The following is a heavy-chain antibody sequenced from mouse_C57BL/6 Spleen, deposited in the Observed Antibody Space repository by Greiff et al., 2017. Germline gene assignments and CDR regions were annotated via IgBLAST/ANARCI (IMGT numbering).Heavy chain of an antibody. CDR1: GYTFTEYT. V-gene: IGHV1-62-2*01. J-gene: IGHJ2*01. Sequence: VQLVESGAELVKPGASVKLSCKASGYTFTEYTIPWVKQRSGQGLEWIGWFYPGSGSINYNEKFKDKATLTADKSSSTVYMELSRVTSEDSAVYLCARQGYDWGAYYFDYWGRGTTLTVSS. CDR3: ARQGYDWGAYYFDY. CDR2: FYPGSGSI. D-gene: IGHD4-1*01.